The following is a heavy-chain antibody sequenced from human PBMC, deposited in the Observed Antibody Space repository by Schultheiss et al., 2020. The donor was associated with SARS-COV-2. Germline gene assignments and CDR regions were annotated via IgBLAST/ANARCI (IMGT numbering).Heavy chain of an antibody. CDR1: GGSFSGYY. D-gene: IGHD3-10*01. J-gene: IGHJ6*03. CDR2: INHSGST. V-gene: IGHV4-34*01. Sequence: SETLSLTCTVSGGSFSGYYWSWIRQPPGKGLEWIGEINHSGSTNYNPSLKSRVTMSVDTSKNQFSLKLSSVTAADTAVYYCARVAPITMVRGVMNYYYYMDGWGKGTTVTVSS. CDR3: ARVAPITMVRGVMNYYYYMDG.